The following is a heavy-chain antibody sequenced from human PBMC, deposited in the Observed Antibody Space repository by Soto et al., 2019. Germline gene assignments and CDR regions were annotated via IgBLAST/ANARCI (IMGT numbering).Heavy chain of an antibody. CDR1: GGSISSYY. D-gene: IGHD1-26*01. CDR3: ARVSRRELLYY. CDR2: IYYSGST. V-gene: IGHV4-59*01. Sequence: SETLSLTCTVSGGSISSYYWSWIRQPPGKGLEWIGYIYYSGSTNYNPSLKSRVTISVDTSKNQFSLKLSSVTAADTAVYYCARVSRRELLYYWGQGTLVTVSS. J-gene: IGHJ4*02.